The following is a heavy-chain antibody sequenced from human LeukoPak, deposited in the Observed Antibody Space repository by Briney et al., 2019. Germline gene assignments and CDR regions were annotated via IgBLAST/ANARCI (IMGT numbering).Heavy chain of an antibody. CDR1: GFIFSNYG. Sequence: GGSLRLSCAASGFIFSNYGMHWVRQAPGQGLEWVASIKEDGSEKHYVDSVKGRFTISRDNGKNSLYLQMNSLRAEDTAVYYCARDSGWWRFDFWGQGTLVTVSS. CDR3: ARDSGWWRFDF. V-gene: IGHV3-7*03. CDR2: IKEDGSEK. D-gene: IGHD6-13*01. J-gene: IGHJ4*02.